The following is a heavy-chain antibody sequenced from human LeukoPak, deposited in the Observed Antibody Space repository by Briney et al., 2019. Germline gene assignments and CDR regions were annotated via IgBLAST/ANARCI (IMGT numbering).Heavy chain of an antibody. V-gene: IGHV1-46*01. Sequence: ASVKVSCKASGYTFTSYYMHWVRQAPGQGLEWMGIINPSGGSTSYAQKFQGRVTMTRDTSTGTVYMELSSLRSEDTAVYYCASTGLLSGSYSAFDYWGQGTLVTVSS. J-gene: IGHJ4*02. CDR1: GYTFTSYY. CDR3: ASTGLLSGSYSAFDY. D-gene: IGHD3-10*01. CDR2: INPSGGST.